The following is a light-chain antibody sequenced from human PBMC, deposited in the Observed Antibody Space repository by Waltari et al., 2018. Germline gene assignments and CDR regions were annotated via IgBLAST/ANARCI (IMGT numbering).Light chain of an antibody. CDR1: QSVLFSSNNKNY. V-gene: IGKV4-1*01. CDR2: WAS. J-gene: IGKJ2*01. Sequence: DIVMTQSPDSLAVSLGARATIHCKSSQSVLFSSNNKNYLGWYPQKPGQPPKLLISWASTRESGVPDRFSGSGSGTDFTLTISSLQAEDVAVYYCQQCYTFPYTFGQGTKLEI. CDR3: QQCYTFPYT.